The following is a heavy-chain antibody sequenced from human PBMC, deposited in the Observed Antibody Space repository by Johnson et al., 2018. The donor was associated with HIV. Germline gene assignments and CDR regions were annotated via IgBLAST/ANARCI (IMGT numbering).Heavy chain of an antibody. CDR3: TRDRDGVGVS. J-gene: IGHJ3*01. V-gene: IGHV3-30*02. CDR2: IRYDGSNK. D-gene: IGHD3-10*01. Sequence: QVQLVESGGGVERPGGSLRLSCAASGFIFSSYWMHWVRQAPGKGLEWVAFIRYDGSNKYYADSVKGRFTISRDNSKNTLYLQMNSLRAEDTAVYYCTRDRDGVGVSWGQGTMVTVSS. CDR1: GFIFSSYW.